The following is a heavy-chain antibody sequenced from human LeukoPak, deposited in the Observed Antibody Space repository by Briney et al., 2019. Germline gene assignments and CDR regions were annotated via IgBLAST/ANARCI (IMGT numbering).Heavy chain of an antibody. CDR2: IYSGDST. Sequence: PGGSLRLSCAASGFTVNSNSMSWVRQATGKGLECVAAIYSGDSTYYPDSVKGRFSISRDNSKNTLHLQMSSLRAEDTAIYYCVGRPYYYYGMDVWGQGTTVTVS. CDR3: VGRPYYYYGMDV. V-gene: IGHV3-53*01. J-gene: IGHJ6*02. CDR1: GFTVNSNS.